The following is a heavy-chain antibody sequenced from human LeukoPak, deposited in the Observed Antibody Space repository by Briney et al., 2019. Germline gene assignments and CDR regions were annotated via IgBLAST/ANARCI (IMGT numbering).Heavy chain of an antibody. D-gene: IGHD4-17*01. CDR2: ISTSGST. CDR3: ARGLPSYGDYVDYYFYMDV. V-gene: IGHV4-4*07. Sequence: SETLSLTCTVSGGSVSSNYWNWIRQPAGKGLQWIGRISTSGSTNYNPSLKSRVTMSVDRSTNEFSLTVRSVTAADTALYYCARGLPSYGDYVDYYFYMDVWGKGTTVTVSS. CDR1: GGSVSSNY. J-gene: IGHJ6*03.